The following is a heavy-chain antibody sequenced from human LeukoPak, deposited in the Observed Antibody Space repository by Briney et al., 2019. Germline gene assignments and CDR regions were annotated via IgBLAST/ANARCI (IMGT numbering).Heavy chain of an antibody. Sequence: GGSLRLSCAASGFTLSSYAMSWVRQTPGKGLECVSTIRDTDGKTYYADSVEGRFTISRDNSTNTLYLQMNSLRAGDTAIYYCAKSGNTETVDYWGQGTLVTVSS. V-gene: IGHV3-23*01. CDR2: IRDTDGKT. D-gene: IGHD4-17*01. CDR3: AKSGNTETVDY. J-gene: IGHJ4*02. CDR1: GFTLSSYA.